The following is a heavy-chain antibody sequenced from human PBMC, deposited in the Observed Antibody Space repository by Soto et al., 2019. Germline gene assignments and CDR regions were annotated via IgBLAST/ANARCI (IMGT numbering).Heavy chain of an antibody. CDR3: ARAGSENDY. Sequence: EVQLVESGGGLVQPGGSLRLSCAASGFTVSNYWMSWVRQAPGKGLEWVANIKQDGSERNYVDSVKGRFTISRDNAKNSLYLQLNSLRAEDTAVYYCARAGSENDYWGQGTLGNGSS. CDR1: GFTVSNYW. D-gene: IGHD3-10*01. V-gene: IGHV3-7*05. CDR2: IKQDGSER. J-gene: IGHJ4*02.